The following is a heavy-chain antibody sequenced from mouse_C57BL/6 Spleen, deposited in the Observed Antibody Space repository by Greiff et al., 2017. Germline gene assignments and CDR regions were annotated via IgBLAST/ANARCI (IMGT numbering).Heavy chain of an antibody. D-gene: IGHD4-1*01. CDR1: GYTFTSYW. Sequence: QVQLQQPGAELVKPGASVKLSCKASGYTFTSYWMHWVKQRPGQGLEWIGMIHPNSGSTNYNEKFKSKATLTVDKSSRTAYMQLSSLTSEDSAVYCCARGTGPFAYWGQGTLVTVSA. CDR3: ARGTGPFAY. J-gene: IGHJ3*01. CDR2: IHPNSGST. V-gene: IGHV1-64*01.